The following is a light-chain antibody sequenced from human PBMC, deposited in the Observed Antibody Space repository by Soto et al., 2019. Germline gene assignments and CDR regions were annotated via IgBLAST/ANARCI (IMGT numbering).Light chain of an antibody. CDR1: QTISTNN. V-gene: IGKV3-20*01. J-gene: IGKJ1*01. CDR2: GTS. CDR3: QQYGSWT. Sequence: EIVLTQSPGTLSVSPGERATLSCRASQTISTNNLAWYQQKPGQAHSLLIYGTSSRATGIPDRFSGSGSGTDFTLTISRLEPEDSAIYYCQQYGSWTFGQGTKVEIK.